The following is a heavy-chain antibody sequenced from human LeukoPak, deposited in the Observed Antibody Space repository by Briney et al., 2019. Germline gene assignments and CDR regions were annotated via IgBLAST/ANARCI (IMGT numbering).Heavy chain of an antibody. Sequence: SETLSLTCAVYGGSFSGYYWSWIRQPPGKGLEWIGEINHSGSTNYNPSLKSRVTISVDTSKNQFSLKLSSVTAADTAVYYCARGRPTVTAYYYGMDVWGQGTTVTVSS. D-gene: IGHD4-17*01. CDR1: GGSFSGYY. CDR3: ARGRPTVTAYYYGMDV. CDR2: INHSGST. J-gene: IGHJ6*02. V-gene: IGHV4-34*01.